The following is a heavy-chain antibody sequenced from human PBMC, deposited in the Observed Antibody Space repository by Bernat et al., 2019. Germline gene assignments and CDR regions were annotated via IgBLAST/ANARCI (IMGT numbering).Heavy chain of an antibody. CDR1: GGSISSSSYY. J-gene: IGHJ6*02. CDR2: IYYSGST. V-gene: IGHV4-39*07. D-gene: IGHD5-12*01. Sequence: QLQLQESGPGLVKPSETLSLTCTVSGGSISSSSYYWGWIRQPPGKGLEWIGSIYYSGSTNYNPSLKSRVTISVDTSKNQFSLKLSSVTAADTAVYYCARGTTIVDYYGMDVWGQGTTVTVSS. CDR3: ARGTTIVDYYGMDV.